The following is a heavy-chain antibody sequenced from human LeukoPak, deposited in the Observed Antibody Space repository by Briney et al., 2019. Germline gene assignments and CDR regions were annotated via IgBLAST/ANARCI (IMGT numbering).Heavy chain of an antibody. D-gene: IGHD6-6*01. J-gene: IGHJ6*03. CDR3: ARDWGVEGRPGYMDV. Sequence: SETLSLTCAVSSYSISSSNWWGWIRQPPGKGLEWIGYIYYSGSIHYNPSLKSRVTMSVDTSKNQFSLKLSSVTAADTAVYFCARDWGVEGRPGYMDVWGKGTTVTVSS. CDR2: IYYSGSI. CDR1: SYSISSSNW. V-gene: IGHV4-28*03.